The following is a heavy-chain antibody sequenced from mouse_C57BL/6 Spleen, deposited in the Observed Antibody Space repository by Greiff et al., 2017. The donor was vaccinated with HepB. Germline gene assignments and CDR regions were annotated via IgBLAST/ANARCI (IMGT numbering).Heavy chain of an antibody. V-gene: IGHV1-4*01. Sequence: QVQLQQSGAELARPGASVTISCKASGYTFTSYSMHWVNQRPGPGLAWIAYINPSSGYTKYNQKFKVKATLTADKSSSTAYMQLSSLTSEDSAVYYCAKGTTVVATFNWYFDVWGTGTTVTVSS. J-gene: IGHJ1*03. CDR2: INPSSGYT. D-gene: IGHD1-1*01. CDR1: GYTFTSYS. CDR3: AKGTTVVATFNWYFDV.